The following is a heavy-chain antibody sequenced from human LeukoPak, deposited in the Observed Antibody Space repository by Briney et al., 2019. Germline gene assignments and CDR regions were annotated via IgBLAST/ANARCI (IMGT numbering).Heavy chain of an antibody. D-gene: IGHD3-10*01. CDR2: IHPSGSP. J-gene: IGHJ4*02. Sequence: SENLSLTCAVYGGSFSGYYWSWIRQPPGKGLEWIGEIHPSGSPSYNPSLESRTIISVDASKNQFSLILNSVTAADTALYFCSRGGDASKAGKYWGQGALVTVSS. CDR3: SRGGDASKAGKY. CDR1: GGSFSGYY. V-gene: IGHV4-34*01.